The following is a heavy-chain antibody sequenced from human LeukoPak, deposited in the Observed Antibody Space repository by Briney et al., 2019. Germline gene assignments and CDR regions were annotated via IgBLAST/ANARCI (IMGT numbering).Heavy chain of an antibody. D-gene: IGHD3-10*01. Sequence: GASVKVSCKASGYTFTSYDISWVRQAAGQGLEWMGWMNPNSGNTGYAQKFQGRVTMTRNISISTAYMELSSLKSEDTAMYYCARGTGYGSGSRDYWGQGTLVTVSS. V-gene: IGHV1-8*01. J-gene: IGHJ4*02. CDR1: GYTFTSYD. CDR3: ARGTGYGSGSRDY. CDR2: MNPNSGNT.